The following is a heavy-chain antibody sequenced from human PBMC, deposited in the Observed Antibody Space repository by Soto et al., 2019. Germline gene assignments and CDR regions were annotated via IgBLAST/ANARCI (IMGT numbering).Heavy chain of an antibody. CDR3: ARLSTYYDSSGYLFDY. V-gene: IGHV5-51*01. CDR1: GYSFTSYW. J-gene: IGHJ4*02. CDR2: IYPGDSDT. Sequence: GESLKISCKGSGYSFTSYWIGWVRQMPGKGLEWMGIIYPGDSDTRYSRSFQGQVTISADKSISTAYLQGSSLKASDTAMYYCARLSTYYDSSGYLFDYWGQGTLVTVSS. D-gene: IGHD3-22*01.